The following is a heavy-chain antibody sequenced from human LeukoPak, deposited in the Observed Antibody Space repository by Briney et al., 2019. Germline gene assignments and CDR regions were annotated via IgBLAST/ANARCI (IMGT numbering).Heavy chain of an antibody. J-gene: IGHJ4*02. CDR1: GFTFSSYA. D-gene: IGHD1-1*01. CDR2: ISGSGGST. Sequence: TGGSLRLSCAASGFTFSSYAMSWVRQAPGKGLEWVSAISGSGGSTYYADSVKGRFTISRDNAKNSLYLQMNSLRAEDTAVYYCARDPGPTGMTLGLSNWGQGTLVTVSS. CDR3: ARDPGPTGMTLGLSN. V-gene: IGHV3-23*01.